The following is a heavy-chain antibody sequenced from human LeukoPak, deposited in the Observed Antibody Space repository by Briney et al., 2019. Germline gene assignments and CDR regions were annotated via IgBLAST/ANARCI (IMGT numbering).Heavy chain of an antibody. D-gene: IGHD3-3*01. V-gene: IGHV4-34*01. CDR2: INHSGST. J-gene: IGHJ4*02. CDR3: ARGGGGSRYYDFWSGYYFDY. Sequence: PSETLSLTCAVYGVSFSGYYWSWIRQAPGKGLEWIGEINHSGSTNYNPAPKSRVTISVDTSKNQFSLKLSPVTAADTAVYYCARGGGGSRYYDFWSGYYFDYWGQGTLVTVSS. CDR1: GVSFSGYY.